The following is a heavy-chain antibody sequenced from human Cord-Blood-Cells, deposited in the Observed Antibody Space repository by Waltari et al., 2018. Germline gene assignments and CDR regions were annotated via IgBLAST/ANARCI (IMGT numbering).Heavy chain of an antibody. CDR1: GGSFRGYY. J-gene: IGHJ4*02. D-gene: IGHD3-22*01. CDR3: ARVFAMSYDSSGYYFDY. Sequence: QVQLQQWGAGLLKPSETLSLTCAVYGGSFRGYYWSWIRQPHGKGLEWIGEINHSGSTNYNPSLKSRVTISVDTSKNQFSLKLSSVTAADTAVYYCARVFAMSYDSSGYYFDYWGQGTLVTVSS. CDR2: INHSGST. V-gene: IGHV4-34*01.